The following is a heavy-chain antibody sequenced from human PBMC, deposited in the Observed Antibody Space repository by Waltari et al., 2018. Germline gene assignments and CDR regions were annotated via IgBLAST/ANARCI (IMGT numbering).Heavy chain of an antibody. V-gene: IGHV4-34*01. CDR1: GGSFRGYY. CDR2: INHSGST. Sequence: QVQLQQWGAGLLKHSETLSLTCAFYGGSFRGYYWSRIRQPPGKELEGTGEINHSGSTNYNPSLKSRVTISVDTSKNQFALKLSSVTAADTAVYYCARGRWGRFGYWGQGTLVTVSS. J-gene: IGHJ4*02. D-gene: IGHD2-8*02. CDR3: ARGRWGRFGY.